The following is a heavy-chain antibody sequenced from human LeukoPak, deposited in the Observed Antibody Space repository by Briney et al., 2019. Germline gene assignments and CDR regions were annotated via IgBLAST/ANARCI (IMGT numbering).Heavy chain of an antibody. V-gene: IGHV4-61*02. Sequence: SQTLSLTCTVSGGSISSGSYYWSWIRQPAGKGLEWIGRIYTSGSTNYNPSLKSRVTISVDTSKNQFSLKLSSVTAADTAVYYCARSVVVTAIYYYYYGMDVWGQGTTVTVSS. CDR2: IYTSGST. CDR3: ARSVVVTAIYYYYYGMDV. J-gene: IGHJ6*02. D-gene: IGHD2-21*02. CDR1: GGSISSGSYY.